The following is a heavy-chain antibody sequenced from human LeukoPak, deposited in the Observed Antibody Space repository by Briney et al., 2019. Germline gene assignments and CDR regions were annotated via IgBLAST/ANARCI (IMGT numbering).Heavy chain of an antibody. D-gene: IGHD4-17*01. CDR1: GYTFSSYD. CDR3: ARYDYGDYELDV. V-gene: IGHV1-8*01. CDR2: MNPNSGNT. Sequence: ASVKVSCKASGYTFSSYDINWVRQATGQGLEWMGWMNPNSGNTGYVQKFQGRVIMTRDTSISTAYMELSSLRSEDTAVYYCARYDYGDYELDVWGKGTTVTISS. J-gene: IGHJ6*04.